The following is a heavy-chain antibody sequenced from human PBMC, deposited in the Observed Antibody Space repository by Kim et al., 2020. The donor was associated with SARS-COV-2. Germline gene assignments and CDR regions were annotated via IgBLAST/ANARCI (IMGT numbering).Heavy chain of an antibody. J-gene: IGHJ6*02. Sequence: SETLSLTCTVSGGSISSSSYYWGWIRQPPGKGLEWIGSIYYSGSTYYNPSLKSRVTISVDTSKNQFSLKLSSVTAADTAVYYCARHPRITMVRGVIPIGSVNGMDVWGQGTTVTVSS. CDR3: ARHPRITMVRGVIPIGSVNGMDV. CDR1: GGSISSSSYY. D-gene: IGHD3-10*01. V-gene: IGHV4-39*01. CDR2: IYYSGST.